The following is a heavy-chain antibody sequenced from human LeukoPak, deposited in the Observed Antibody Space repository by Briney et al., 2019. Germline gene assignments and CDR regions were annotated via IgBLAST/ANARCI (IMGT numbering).Heavy chain of an antibody. CDR1: ANTFTDYY. CDR3: AREWGITMIPGHWFDP. CDR2: FNPAGGRT. D-gene: IGHD3-22*01. J-gene: IGHJ5*02. Sequence: ASVKVSCKASANTFTDYYMHWVRQAPGQGLEWMGIFNPAGGRTSYAQKFQGRVTITRDTSTSTLYMELSSLRSDDTAVYYCAREWGITMIPGHWFDPWGQGTLVTVSS. V-gene: IGHV1-46*01.